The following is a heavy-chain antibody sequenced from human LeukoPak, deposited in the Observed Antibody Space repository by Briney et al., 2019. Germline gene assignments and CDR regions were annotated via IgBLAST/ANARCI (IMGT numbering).Heavy chain of an antibody. V-gene: IGHV3-30*02. Sequence: GRSLRLSCAASGFTFSSYGMHWVRQAPGKGLEWVAFIRYDGGNKYYADSVKGRFTISRDNSKNTLYLQMNSLRAEDTAVYYCAKDPESDHVGVHWGQGTLVTVSS. CDR2: IRYDGGNK. D-gene: IGHD3-16*01. J-gene: IGHJ4*02. CDR1: GFTFSSYG. CDR3: AKDPESDHVGVH.